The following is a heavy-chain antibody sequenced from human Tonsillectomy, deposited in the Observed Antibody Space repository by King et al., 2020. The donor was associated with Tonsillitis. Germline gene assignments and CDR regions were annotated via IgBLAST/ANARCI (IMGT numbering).Heavy chain of an antibody. CDR2: ISAYNGNT. D-gene: IGHD1-26*01. Sequence: QLVQSGAEVKKPGASVKVSCKASGYTFTSYGISWVRQAPGQGLEWMGWISAYNGNTNYAQKRQVRVTMIRDTSPSTAYMELRSLRSDDTAVYYCARDSGGSYSFYLDFWGQGTLVTVSS. V-gene: IGHV1-18*01. J-gene: IGHJ4*02. CDR1: GYTFTSYG. CDR3: ARDSGGSYSFYLDF.